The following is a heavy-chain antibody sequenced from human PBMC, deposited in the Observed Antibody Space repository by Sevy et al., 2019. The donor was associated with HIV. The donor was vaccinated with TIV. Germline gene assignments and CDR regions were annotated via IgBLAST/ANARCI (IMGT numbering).Heavy chain of an antibody. V-gene: IGHV3-53*01. D-gene: IGHD5-18*01. J-gene: IGHJ4*02. Sequence: GGSLRLSCAASGFTVSSNYMSWVRQAPGKGLEWVSVIYSGGSTYYADSVKGRFTISRDNPKNTLYLQMNSLRAEDTAVYYCARSLYSYGPIDYWGQGTLVTVSS. CDR2: IYSGGST. CDR3: ARSLYSYGPIDY. CDR1: GFTVSSNY.